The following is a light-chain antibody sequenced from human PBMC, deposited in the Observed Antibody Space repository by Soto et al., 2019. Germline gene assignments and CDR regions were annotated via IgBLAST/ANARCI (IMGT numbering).Light chain of an antibody. Sequence: QTVVTQEPSLTVSPGGTVTLTCASSTGAVTSGYYPNWFQQKPGQAPRALIYNTSNKHSWTPARFSGSLLGGKAALTLSGVQHEDEAEYFCLLYYGAAGVFGGGTKVTVL. V-gene: IGLV7-43*01. CDR1: TGAVTSGYY. CDR2: NTS. CDR3: LLYYGAAGV. J-gene: IGLJ2*01.